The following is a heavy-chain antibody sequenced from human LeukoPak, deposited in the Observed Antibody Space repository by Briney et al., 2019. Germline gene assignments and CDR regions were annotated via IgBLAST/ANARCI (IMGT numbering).Heavy chain of an antibody. CDR2: IYPGDSET. D-gene: IGHD3-3*01. V-gene: IGHV5-51*01. CDR3: ARLSTRLLVQ. CDR1: GVTFTNYW. Sequence: GESLKISCKGSGVTFTNYWIGWVRQLPGKGLEWMGIIYPGDSETRYSPSFQGQVTMSVDKSINTAYLHWGSLKASDTAIYFCARLSTRLLVQWGQGTRVTVSS. J-gene: IGHJ4*02.